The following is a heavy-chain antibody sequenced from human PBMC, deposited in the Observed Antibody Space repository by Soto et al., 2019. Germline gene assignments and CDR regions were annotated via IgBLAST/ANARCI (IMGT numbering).Heavy chain of an antibody. CDR3: AKEFSKYSSSLGY. CDR2: ISYDGSNK. D-gene: IGHD6-13*01. J-gene: IGHJ4*02. V-gene: IGHV3-30-3*02. Sequence: QVQLVESGGGVVQPGRSLRLSCAASGFTFSSSAMHWVSQAPGKGLEWVAVISYDGSNKYYADSVKGRFTISRDNSKNTLYLQMNSLRAEDTAVYYCAKEFSKYSSSLGYWGQGTLVTVSS. CDR1: GFTFSSSA.